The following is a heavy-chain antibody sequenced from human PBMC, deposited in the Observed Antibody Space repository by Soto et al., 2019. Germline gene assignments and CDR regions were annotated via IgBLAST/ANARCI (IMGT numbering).Heavy chain of an antibody. J-gene: IGHJ4*02. V-gene: IGHV3-48*02. CDR1: GFTFSSYS. CDR2: ISSSSSTI. Sequence: PGGSLRLSCAASGFTFSSYSMNWVRQAPGKGLEWVSYISSSSSTIYYADSVKGRFTISRDNAKNSLYLQMNSLRDEDTAVYYCARDPITAMVPYYFDYWGQGTLVTVSS. D-gene: IGHD5-18*01. CDR3: ARDPITAMVPYYFDY.